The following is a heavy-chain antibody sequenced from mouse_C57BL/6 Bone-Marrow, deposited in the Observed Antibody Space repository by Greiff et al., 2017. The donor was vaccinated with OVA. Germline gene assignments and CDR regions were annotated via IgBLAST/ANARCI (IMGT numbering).Heavy chain of an antibody. Sequence: VQLQQPGAELVKPGASVKLSCKASGYTFTSYWMHWVKQRPGRGLEWIGRIDPNSGGTKYNEKFKSKATLTVDKPSITAYMQLSSLTSEDSAVYYCARRDYYDYAWFAYWGQGTLVTVSA. CDR1: GYTFTSYW. CDR2: IDPNSGGT. J-gene: IGHJ3*01. D-gene: IGHD2-4*01. V-gene: IGHV1-72*01. CDR3: ARRDYYDYAWFAY.